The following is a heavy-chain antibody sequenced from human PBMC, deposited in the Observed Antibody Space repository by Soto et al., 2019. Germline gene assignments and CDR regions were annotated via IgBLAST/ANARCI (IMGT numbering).Heavy chain of an antibody. CDR3: ASGYSYGHYYYYYYGMDV. J-gene: IGHJ6*02. CDR1: GGSISSSNW. V-gene: IGHV4-4*02. D-gene: IGHD5-18*01. Sequence: QVQLQESGPGLVKPSGTLSLTCAVSGGSISSSNWWSWVRQPPGKGLEWIGEIYHSGSTNYNPSLKSRVTISVDKSKNQFSLKLSSVTAADTAVYYCASGYSYGHYYYYYYGMDVWGQGTTVTVSS. CDR2: IYHSGST.